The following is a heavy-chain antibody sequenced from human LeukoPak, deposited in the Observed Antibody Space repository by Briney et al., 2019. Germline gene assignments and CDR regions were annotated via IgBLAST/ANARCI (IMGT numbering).Heavy chain of an antibody. J-gene: IGHJ4*02. CDR1: GFTFSDAG. CDR3: TTGSRLRYSDY. D-gene: IGHD3-9*01. Sequence: GGSLRLSCAASGFTFSDAGMNWVRQAPGKGLEYVGRIKSKTDGGTTDYAAPVKGRFTISRDDSTNTMYLQMNSLKTEDTAVYYCTTGSRLRYSDYWGQGTLVAVSS. CDR2: IKSKTDGGTT. V-gene: IGHV3-15*01.